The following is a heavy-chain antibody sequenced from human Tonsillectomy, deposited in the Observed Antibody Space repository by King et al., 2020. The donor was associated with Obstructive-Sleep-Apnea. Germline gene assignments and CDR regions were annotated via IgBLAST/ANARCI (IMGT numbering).Heavy chain of an antibody. J-gene: IGHJ4*02. CDR3: ARRRARKGSNAFDY. Sequence: VQLQQWGPGLLKPSETLSLTCAVYGESFSGCYWTWIRQPPGKGLEWIGEINHSGSTIYSPSLKSRVTISVDTSKNQFSLNLSSVTAADTAVYYCARRRARKGSNAFDYWGQGTLGTASS. V-gene: IGHV4-34*01. CDR1: GESFSGCY. CDR2: INHSGST. D-gene: IGHD1-26*01.